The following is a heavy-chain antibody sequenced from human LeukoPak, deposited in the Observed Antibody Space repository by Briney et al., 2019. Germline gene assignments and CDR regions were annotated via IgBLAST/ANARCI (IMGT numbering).Heavy chain of an antibody. CDR2: IKQDGSEK. Sequence: GGSLRLSCAASGFTFSTYWMSWVRQAPGKGLEWVANIKQDGSEKYYVDSVKGRFTISRDNAKNSVYLQMNSLRAEDTAVYYCAKGREQQLDEAYYFDYWGQGTLVTVSS. J-gene: IGHJ4*02. D-gene: IGHD6-13*01. CDR3: AKGREQQLDEAYYFDY. CDR1: GFTFSTYW. V-gene: IGHV3-7*03.